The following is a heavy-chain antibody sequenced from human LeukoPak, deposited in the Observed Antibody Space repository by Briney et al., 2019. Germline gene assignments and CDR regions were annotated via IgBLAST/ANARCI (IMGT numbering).Heavy chain of an antibody. CDR2: INHSGST. Sequence: SETLSLTCTVSGYSISSGYYWGWIRQPPGKGLEWIGRINHSGSTYYNPSLKSRVTISVDTSKNQFSLKLSSVTAADTAVYYCARDPCSSTSCYTWWFDPWGQGTLVTVSS. V-gene: IGHV4-38-2*02. J-gene: IGHJ5*02. CDR1: GYSISSGYY. CDR3: ARDPCSSTSCYTWWFDP. D-gene: IGHD2-2*02.